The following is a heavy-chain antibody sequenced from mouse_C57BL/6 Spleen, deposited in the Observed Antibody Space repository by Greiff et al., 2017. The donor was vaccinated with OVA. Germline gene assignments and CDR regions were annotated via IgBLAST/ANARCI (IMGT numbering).Heavy chain of an antibody. Sequence: QVQLQQPGAELVKPGASVKLSCKASGYTFTSYWMQWVKQRPGQGLEWIGEIDPSDSYTNSNPKFKGKATLTVDTSSSTAYMQLSSLTSEDSAVYYCARGRLRRNFDYWGQGTTLTVSS. CDR2: IDPSDSYT. CDR1: GYTFTSYW. V-gene: IGHV1-50*01. CDR3: ARGRLRRNFDY. D-gene: IGHD2-4*01. J-gene: IGHJ2*01.